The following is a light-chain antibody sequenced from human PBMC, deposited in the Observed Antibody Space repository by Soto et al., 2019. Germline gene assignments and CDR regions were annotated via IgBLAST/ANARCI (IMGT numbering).Light chain of an antibody. Sequence: PGEGATLSCRASQGVSSYLVWSQLKRGQAPRLLIHDTSNRATGIPARFSASGPGTDFTLTISSLEPEDFAVYYCQQRSNWPLTFGGGTKVEIK. V-gene: IGKV3D-11*01. CDR2: DTS. CDR1: QGVSSY. CDR3: QQRSNWPLT. J-gene: IGKJ4*01.